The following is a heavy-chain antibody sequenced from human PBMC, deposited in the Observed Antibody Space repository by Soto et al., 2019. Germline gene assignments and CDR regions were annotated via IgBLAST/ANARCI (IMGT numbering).Heavy chain of an antibody. CDR1: GFTFSSFA. J-gene: IGHJ6*03. CDR3: ARGLGYCRSTTCSPPYYYYMDV. D-gene: IGHD2-2*01. CDR2: ISGSGSST. V-gene: IGHV3-23*01. Sequence: TGGSLRLSCAASGFTFSSFAMSWVRQAPGKGLEWVSGISGSGSSTNYADSVKGRFTISRDNSKNMLYLQMNSLRAEDTAVYYCARGLGYCRSTTCSPPYYYYMDVWGKGTTVTVSS.